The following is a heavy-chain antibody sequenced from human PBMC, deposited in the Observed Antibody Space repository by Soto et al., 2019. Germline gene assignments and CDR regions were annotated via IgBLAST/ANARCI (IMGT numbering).Heavy chain of an antibody. CDR3: ARSRAGIAAAGTLGY. V-gene: IGHV1-69*13. CDR1: GGTFSSYA. CDR2: IIPIFGTA. D-gene: IGHD6-13*01. J-gene: IGHJ4*02. Sequence: SVKVSCKASGGTFSSYAISWVRQAPGQGLEWMGGIIPIFGTANYAQKFQGRVTITADESTSTAYMELSSLRSEDTAVYYCARSRAGIAAAGTLGYWGQGTRVTVSS.